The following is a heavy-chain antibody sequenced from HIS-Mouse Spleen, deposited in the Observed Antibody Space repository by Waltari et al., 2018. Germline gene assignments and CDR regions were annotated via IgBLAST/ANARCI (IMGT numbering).Heavy chain of an antibody. CDR2: IYYSGST. D-gene: IGHD6-13*01. CDR3: AREIPYSSSWYDWYFDL. CDR1: GGSISSSTYY. V-gene: IGHV4-39*07. Sequence: QLQLQESGPGLVKPSAPLSLTCTFSGGSISSSTYYRGWIPQPPGKGLEWIGSIYYSGSTYYNPSLKSRVTISVDTSKNQFSLKLSSVTAADTAVYYCAREIPYSSSWYDWYFDLWGRGTLVTVSS. J-gene: IGHJ2*01.